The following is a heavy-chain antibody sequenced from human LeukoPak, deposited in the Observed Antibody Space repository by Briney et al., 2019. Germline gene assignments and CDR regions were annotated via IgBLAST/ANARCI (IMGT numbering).Heavy chain of an antibody. CDR1: GFTFRSYA. CDR3: AKDREYSGSYRPGPTRYYYGMDV. J-gene: IGHJ6*02. Sequence: PGGSLRLPCAASGFTFRSYAMSWVRQAPGKGLEGVSCISGTGGNTYYADSVKARFTISRDNSKHTLYLQMNSLRAEDTAVFYCAKDREYSGSYRPGPTRYYYGMDVWGQGATVTVSS. D-gene: IGHD1-26*01. V-gene: IGHV3-23*01. CDR2: ISGTGGNT.